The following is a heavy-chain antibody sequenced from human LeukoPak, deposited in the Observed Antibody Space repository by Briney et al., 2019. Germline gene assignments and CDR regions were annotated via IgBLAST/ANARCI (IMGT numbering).Heavy chain of an antibody. J-gene: IGHJ5*02. CDR1: GGTFSSYA. V-gene: IGHV1-46*01. CDR3: ARADDYGGEWFDP. Sequence: ASVKVSCKASGGTFSSYAISWVRQAPGQGLEWMGIINPSGGSTSYAQKFQGRVTMTRDTSTSTVYMELSSLRSEDTAVYYCARADDYGGEWFDPWGQGTLVTVSS. D-gene: IGHD4-23*01. CDR2: INPSGGST.